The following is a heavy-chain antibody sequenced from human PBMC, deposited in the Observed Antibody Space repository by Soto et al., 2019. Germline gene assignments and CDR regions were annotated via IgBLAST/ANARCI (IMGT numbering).Heavy chain of an antibody. J-gene: IGHJ4*02. V-gene: IGHV4-59*08. CDR2: IYYSGST. Sequence: QVQLQESGPGLVKPSETLSLTCTVSGGSISNYYWSWIRQPPGKGLEWIGYIYYSGSTNYNPSLKSRVPISVDTSKNQFSLKRGSVTAADTAVYYCARRWGTTFDYWGQGTLVTVSS. CDR3: ARRWGTTFDY. D-gene: IGHD3-16*01. CDR1: GGSISNYY.